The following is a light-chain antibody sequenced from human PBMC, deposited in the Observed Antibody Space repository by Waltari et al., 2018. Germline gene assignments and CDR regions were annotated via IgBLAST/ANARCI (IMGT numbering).Light chain of an antibody. V-gene: IGLV3-25*03. CDR1: AFSNQY. Sequence: SFELTQPPSLSVSPGQTARITCSGDAFSNQYAHRHQQRPGLAPVLVIYKDTERPAGSPERFSGSSSGTTVTLTISGVQAEDEADYYCQSADSSGSVVFGGGTKLTVL. CDR2: KDT. CDR3: QSADSSGSVV. J-gene: IGLJ2*01.